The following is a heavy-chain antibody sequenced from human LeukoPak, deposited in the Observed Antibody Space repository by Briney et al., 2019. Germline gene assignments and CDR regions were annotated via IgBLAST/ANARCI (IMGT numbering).Heavy chain of an antibody. CDR1: GYTFTSYG. J-gene: IGHJ4*02. CDR3: ARAGYSSGWYKGGNFDY. D-gene: IGHD6-19*01. V-gene: IGHV1-18*01. Sequence: VASVKVSCKASGYTFTSYGISWVRQAPGQGLEWMGWISAYNGNTNYAQRFQGRVTITADKSTSTAYMELSSLRSEDTAVYYCARAGYSSGWYKGGNFDYWGQGTLVTVSS. CDR2: ISAYNGNT.